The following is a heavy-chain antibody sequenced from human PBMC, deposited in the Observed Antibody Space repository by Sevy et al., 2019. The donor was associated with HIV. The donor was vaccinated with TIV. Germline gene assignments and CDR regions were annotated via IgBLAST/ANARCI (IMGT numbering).Heavy chain of an antibody. CDR3: XRIXXGXXEXTREYYMGV. J-gene: IGHJ6*03. CDR2: ISSSSTYI. D-gene: IGHD7-27*01. CDR1: GFTFSTYS. Sequence: GGSLRLSCAASGFTFSTYSMNWVRQAPGKGLEWVSSISSSSTYIYYADSVKGRFTISRNNAKNSLFLQMNSLRAEDXXXXXXXRIXXGXXEXTREYYMGVWGKGTTVTVSS. V-gene: IGHV3-21*01.